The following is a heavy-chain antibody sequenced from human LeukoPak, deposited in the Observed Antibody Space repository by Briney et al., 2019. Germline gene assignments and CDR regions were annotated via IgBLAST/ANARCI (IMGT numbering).Heavy chain of an antibody. CDR3: ARGRRTGDRGYYFDY. CDR2: ISSRSTYI. Sequence: GGSLRLSCAASGFTFSSYSMNWVRQAPGKGLEWVSSISSRSTYIYHADSVKGRFTISRDNAKNSLFLQMNNLRAEDTAMYYCARGRRTGDRGYYFDYWGQGTLVTVSS. CDR1: GFTFSSYS. D-gene: IGHD7-27*01. V-gene: IGHV3-21*01. J-gene: IGHJ4*02.